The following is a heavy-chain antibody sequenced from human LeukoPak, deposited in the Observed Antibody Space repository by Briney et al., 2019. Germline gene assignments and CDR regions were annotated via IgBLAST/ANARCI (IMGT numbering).Heavy chain of an antibody. CDR1: GGTFSSYA. J-gene: IGHJ5*02. CDR2: IIPILGIA. CDR3: ARSYDSSGYYYPNWFDP. D-gene: IGHD3-22*01. Sequence: SVKVSCKASGGTFSSYAISWVRQAPGQGLEWMGRIIPILGIADYAQKFQGRVTITADKSTGTAYMELSSLRSEDTAVYYCARSYDSSGYYYPNWFDPWGQGTLVTVSS. V-gene: IGHV1-69*04.